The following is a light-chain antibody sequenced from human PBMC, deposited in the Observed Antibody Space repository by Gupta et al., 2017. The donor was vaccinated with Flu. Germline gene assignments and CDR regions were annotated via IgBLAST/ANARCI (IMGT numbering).Light chain of an antibody. Sequence: QLAVTQSPSASASLGASVRLTCTLSSGHSKYAIAWHQQQPDKGPRFLMMVDPDGSHTKGDGIPDRFSGSSSGAERYLTISSRQSDDEDDYYCQTGDTAIRVFGGGTKLTVL. CDR1: SGHSKYA. CDR3: QTGDTAIRV. V-gene: IGLV4-69*01. J-gene: IGLJ3*02. CDR2: VDPDGSH.